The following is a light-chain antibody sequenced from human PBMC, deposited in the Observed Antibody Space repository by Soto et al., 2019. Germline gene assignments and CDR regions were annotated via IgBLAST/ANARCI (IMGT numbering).Light chain of an antibody. CDR3: QQHDGRPTMT. CDR1: QSISSW. Sequence: DIQMTQSPSTLSASVGDRVTIICRASQSISSWLAWYQQKAGKAPKLLIYAVSFLETGVPSRFSGRGSGTVFSLTINSLQADDFATYYCQQHDGRPTMTFGQGTRLEIK. J-gene: IGKJ5*01. CDR2: AVS. V-gene: IGKV1-5*02.